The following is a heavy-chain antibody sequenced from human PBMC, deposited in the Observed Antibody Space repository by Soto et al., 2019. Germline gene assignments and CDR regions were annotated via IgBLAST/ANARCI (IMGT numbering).Heavy chain of an antibody. CDR3: ARDGTGYCSSTSCYGRYYYYYMDV. CDR1: GYTFTSYA. D-gene: IGHD2-2*01. V-gene: IGHV1-3*01. Sequence: GASVKVSCKASGYTFTSYAMHWVRQAPGQRLEWMGWINAGNGNTKYSQKFQGRVTITRDTSASTAYMELSSLRSEDTAVYYCARDGTGYCSSTSCYGRYYYYYMDVWGKGTTVTVS. J-gene: IGHJ6*03. CDR2: INAGNGNT.